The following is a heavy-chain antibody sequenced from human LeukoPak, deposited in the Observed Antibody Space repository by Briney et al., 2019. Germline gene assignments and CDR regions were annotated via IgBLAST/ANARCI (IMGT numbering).Heavy chain of an antibody. CDR1: GGSFSGYY. CDR2: INHSGST. V-gene: IGHV4-34*01. J-gene: IGHJ6*02. D-gene: IGHD3-3*01. CDR3: ARGGPPFWSGYSARANGMDV. Sequence: SETLSLTCAVYGGSFSGYYWSWIRQPPGKGLEWIGEINHSGSTNYNPSLKSRVTISVDTSKNQFSLKLSSVTAADTAVYYCARGGPPFWSGYSARANGMDVWGQGTTVTVSS.